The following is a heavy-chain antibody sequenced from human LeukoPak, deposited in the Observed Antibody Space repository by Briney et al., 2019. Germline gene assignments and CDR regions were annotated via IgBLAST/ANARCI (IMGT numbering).Heavy chain of an antibody. D-gene: IGHD3-22*01. CDR2: INPNSGGT. J-gene: IGHJ6*02. CDR1: GYTFTGYY. Sequence: ASVRVSCKASGYTFTGYYMHWVRQAPGQGLEWMGWINPNSGGTDYAQKFQGRVTMTRDTSISTAYMELSRLRSDDTAVYYCARDSSSCGYYITYYYGMDVWGQGTTVTVSS. CDR3: ARDSSSCGYYITYYYGMDV. V-gene: IGHV1-2*02.